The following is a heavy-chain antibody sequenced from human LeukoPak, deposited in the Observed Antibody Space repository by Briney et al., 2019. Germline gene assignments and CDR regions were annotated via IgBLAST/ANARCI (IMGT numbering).Heavy chain of an antibody. D-gene: IGHD4-23*01. J-gene: IGHJ4*02. V-gene: IGHV1-2*02. Sequence: ASVKVSCKASGYTFTGYYMHWVRQAPGQGLEWMGWINPNSGGTNYAQKFQGRVTMTRDTSISTAYMDLRSLRSDDTAVYYCARAGYGGNSDYWGQGTLVTVSS. CDR1: GYTFTGYY. CDR3: ARAGYGGNSDY. CDR2: INPNSGGT.